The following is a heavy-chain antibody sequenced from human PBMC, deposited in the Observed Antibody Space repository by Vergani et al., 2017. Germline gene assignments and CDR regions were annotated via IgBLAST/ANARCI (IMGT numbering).Heavy chain of an antibody. V-gene: IGHV4-59*01. CDR2: IYYSGST. J-gene: IGHJ6*02. CDR3: ARDGGITMVRGAQTFYYYYGMDV. CDR1: GGSISSYY. Sequence: VLLQEPGPGLVRPSETLSLKCSVSGGSISSYYWSWIRQPPGKGLEWIGYIYYSGSTNYNPSLKSRVTISVDTSKNQFSLKLSSVTAADTAVYYCARDGGITMVRGAQTFYYYYGMDVWGQGTTVTVSS. D-gene: IGHD3-10*01.